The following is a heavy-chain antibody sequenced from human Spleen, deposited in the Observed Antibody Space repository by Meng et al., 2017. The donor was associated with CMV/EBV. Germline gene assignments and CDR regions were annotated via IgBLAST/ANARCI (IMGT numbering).Heavy chain of an antibody. D-gene: IGHD3-3*01. CDR2: IRYDGSNK. V-gene: IGHV3-30*02. Sequence: GESLKISCAASGFIVSWYNMKGVRQAPGKGLEWVAFIRYDGSNKYYADSVKGRFTISRDNSKNTLYLQMNSLRAEDTAVYYCAKDDTIFGVVITAVFDYWGQGTLVTVSS. CDR3: AKDDTIFGVVITAVFDY. J-gene: IGHJ4*02. CDR1: GFIVSWYN.